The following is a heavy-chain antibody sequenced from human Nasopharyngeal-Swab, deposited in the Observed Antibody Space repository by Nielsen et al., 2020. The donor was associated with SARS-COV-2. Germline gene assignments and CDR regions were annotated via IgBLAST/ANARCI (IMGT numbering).Heavy chain of an antibody. Sequence: VRQMPGKGLEWMGIIYPGDSDTRYSPSFQGQVTISADKSISTAYLQWSSLKASDTAMYYCARLTRRRGRDVYYYMDVWGKGTTVTVSS. D-gene: IGHD5-24*01. CDR2: IYPGDSDT. J-gene: IGHJ6*03. V-gene: IGHV5-51*01. CDR3: ARLTRRRGRDVYYYMDV.